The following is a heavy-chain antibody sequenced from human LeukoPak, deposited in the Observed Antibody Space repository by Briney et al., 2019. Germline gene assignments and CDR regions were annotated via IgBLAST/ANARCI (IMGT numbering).Heavy chain of an antibody. CDR1: GYTFTGYY. V-gene: IGHV1-2*02. J-gene: IGHJ4*02. CDR2: INPNTGAT. Sequence: ASVKVSCKPSGYTFTGYYIHWIRQAPGQGLEWMGWINPNTGATISAQKFQGRVTMTRDTSINTAYMELSRLTSDDTAVYYCARDRVGSGWPRPYYFEKWGGARQVTDSS. CDR3: ARDRVGSGWPRPYYFEK. D-gene: IGHD6-19*01.